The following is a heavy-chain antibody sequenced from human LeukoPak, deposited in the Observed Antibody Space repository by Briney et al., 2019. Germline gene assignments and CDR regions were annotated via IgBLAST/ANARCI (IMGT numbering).Heavy chain of an antibody. CDR1: GFTFSSYE. Sequence: QPGGSLRLSCAASGFTFSSYEMNWVRQAPGKGLQWVSYISGSGSAIWYADSVKGRFTISRDNAQNSLYLQMNSLRAEDTAVYYCARENRFDSWGQGTLVTVSS. CDR3: ARENRFDS. J-gene: IGHJ5*01. V-gene: IGHV3-48*03. CDR2: ISGSGSAI.